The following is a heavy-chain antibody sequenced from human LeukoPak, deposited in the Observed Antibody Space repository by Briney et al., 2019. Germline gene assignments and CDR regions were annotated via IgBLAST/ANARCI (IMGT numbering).Heavy chain of an antibody. D-gene: IGHD2-21*02. CDR1: GYTFTGYY. CDR3: ARVRVHIVVVTADYYGMDV. V-gene: IGHV1-2*02. J-gene: IGHJ6*02. CDR2: INPNSGGT. Sequence: ASVKVPRKASGYTFTGYYMHWVRQAPGQGLEWMGWINPNSGGTNYAQKFQGRVTMTRDTSISTAYMELSRLRSDDTAVYYCARVRVHIVVVTADYYGMDVWGQGTTVTVSS.